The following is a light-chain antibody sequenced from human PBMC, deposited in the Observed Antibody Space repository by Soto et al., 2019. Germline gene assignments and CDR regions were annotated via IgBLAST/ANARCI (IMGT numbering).Light chain of an antibody. V-gene: IGLV1-40*01. CDR2: GNT. J-gene: IGLJ2*01. CDR1: SSNIGAGYD. CDR3: LSFDSSLSVV. Sequence: QSVLTQPPSVSWAPGQRVTISCTGSSSNIGAGYDLYWYQQLPGRAPKLLIYGNTNRPSGVPDRFSGSKSGTSASLAITGLQAEDEADYYCLSFDSSLSVVFGGGTKLTVL.